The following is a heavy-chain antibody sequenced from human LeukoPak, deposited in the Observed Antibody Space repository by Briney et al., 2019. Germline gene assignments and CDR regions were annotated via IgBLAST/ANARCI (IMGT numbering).Heavy chain of an antibody. Sequence: GGSLRLSCAASGFTFSNAWMSWVRQAPGKGLEWVAVISYDGSNKYYADSVKGRFTISRDNSKNTLYLQMNSLRAEDTAVYYCAREYSSGWYYFDYWGQGTLVTVSS. CDR1: GFTFSNAW. V-gene: IGHV3-30*03. CDR2: ISYDGSNK. D-gene: IGHD6-19*01. CDR3: AREYSSGWYYFDY. J-gene: IGHJ4*02.